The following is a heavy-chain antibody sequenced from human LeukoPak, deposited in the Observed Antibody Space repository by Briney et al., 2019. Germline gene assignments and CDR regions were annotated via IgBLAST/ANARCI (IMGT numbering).Heavy chain of an antibody. J-gene: IGHJ4*02. Sequence: SETLSLTCTVSGGSISSSSYYWGGIRQPPGKGMEGIGSIYYSGSTYYNLSLKSRVTISVDTSKNQFSLKLSSVTAADTAVYYCARPLVFYDFWSGYSPDYFDYWGQGTLVTVSS. D-gene: IGHD3-3*01. V-gene: IGHV4-39*01. CDR2: IYYSGST. CDR3: ARPLVFYDFWSGYSPDYFDY. CDR1: GGSISSSSYY.